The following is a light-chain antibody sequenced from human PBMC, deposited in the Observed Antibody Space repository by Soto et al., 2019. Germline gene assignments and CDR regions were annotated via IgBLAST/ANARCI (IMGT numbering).Light chain of an antibody. Sequence: QSALTQPPSASGSPGQSVTISCTGTSSDVGGYSFVSWYQHHPGKAPKLMIYEVTKRPSGVPDRFSGSNSGNTASLTVSVLQADDEADYYCASYGGSNNFVFRTGTKLTVL. CDR3: ASYGGSNNFV. V-gene: IGLV2-8*01. J-gene: IGLJ1*01. CDR2: EVT. CDR1: SSDVGGYSF.